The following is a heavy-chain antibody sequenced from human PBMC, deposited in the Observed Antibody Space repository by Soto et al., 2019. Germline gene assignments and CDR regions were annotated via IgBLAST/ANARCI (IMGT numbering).Heavy chain of an antibody. Sequence: QVQLVESGGGEVQPGRSLRLSCAASGFYFSSYGMHWFRQAPGKGLEWVAVIWYDGSEKYYADSVKGRFTISRDNSKNTLYLQMNSLTAEDTAVYYCVRQAGEDCWGQGTLVTVSS. V-gene: IGHV3-33*08. D-gene: IGHD6-13*01. CDR2: IWYDGSEK. CDR3: VRQAGEDC. J-gene: IGHJ4*02. CDR1: GFYFSSYG.